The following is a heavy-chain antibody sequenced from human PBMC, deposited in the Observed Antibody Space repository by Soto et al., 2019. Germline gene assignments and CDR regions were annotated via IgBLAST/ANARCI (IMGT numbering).Heavy chain of an antibody. CDR2: IVVGSGNT. Sequence: SVKVSCKASGFTFTSSAMQWVRQARGQRLEWIGWIVVGSGNTNYAQKFQERVTITRDMSTSTAYMELSSLRSEDTAVYYCAADRDYDILTQYNWFDPWGQGTLVTVSS. V-gene: IGHV1-58*02. J-gene: IGHJ5*02. CDR3: AADRDYDILTQYNWFDP. D-gene: IGHD3-9*01. CDR1: GFTFTSSA.